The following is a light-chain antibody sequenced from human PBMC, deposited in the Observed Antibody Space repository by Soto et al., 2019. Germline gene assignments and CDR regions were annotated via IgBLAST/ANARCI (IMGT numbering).Light chain of an antibody. CDR3: QQYGSSPRT. V-gene: IGKV3-20*01. J-gene: IGKJ1*01. Sequence: EIVVTQSPGTLSLSPGKRATLSCRASQSVNSNYLAWYQQKPGQAPRLLIHGASTRATGIPDRFSGSGSGTDLTLTIARLEPEDFAVYYCQQYGSSPRTFGQGTKVEIK. CDR1: QSVNSNY. CDR2: GAS.